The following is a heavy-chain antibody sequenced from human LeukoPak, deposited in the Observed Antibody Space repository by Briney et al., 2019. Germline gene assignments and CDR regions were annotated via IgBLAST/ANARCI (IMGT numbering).Heavy chain of an antibody. J-gene: IGHJ4*02. CDR1: GYTFTGYY. CDR3: AREGDSSGYYVDY. CDR2: INPNSGGT. D-gene: IGHD3-22*01. Sequence: ASVKVSCKASGYTFTGYYMHWVRQAPGQGLEWMEWINPNSGGTNYARKFQGRVTMTRDTSISTAYMELSRLRSDDTAVYYCAREGDSSGYYVDYWGQGTLVTVSS. V-gene: IGHV1-2*02.